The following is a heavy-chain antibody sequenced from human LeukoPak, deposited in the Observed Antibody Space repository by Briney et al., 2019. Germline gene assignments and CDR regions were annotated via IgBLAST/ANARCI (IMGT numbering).Heavy chain of an antibody. D-gene: IGHD3-3*01. V-gene: IGHV3-21*01. CDR3: ARRLRGRLGAISAFDI. CDR1: GFTFSSYS. CDR2: ISSSSSYI. Sequence: PGGSLRLSCAASGFTFSSYSMNWVRQAPGKGLEWVSSISSSSSYIYYADSVKGRFTISRDNAKNSLYLQMNSLRAEDTAVYYCARRLRGRLGAISAFDIWGQGTMVTVSS. J-gene: IGHJ3*02.